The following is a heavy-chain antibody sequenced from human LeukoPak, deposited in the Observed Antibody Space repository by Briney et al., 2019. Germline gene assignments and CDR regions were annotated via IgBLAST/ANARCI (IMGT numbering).Heavy chain of an antibody. Sequence: GGSLRLSCAASGFTFDSYSMNWVRRAPGKGLQWVSSISTGSNYIYYADSAKGRFTISRDNAKNSLYLQMNSLRADDTGVYYCARDRIYTNYYFDSWGLGTLVTVSS. J-gene: IGHJ4*02. CDR2: ISTGSNYI. CDR3: ARDRIYTNYYFDS. D-gene: IGHD4-11*01. CDR1: GFTFDSYS. V-gene: IGHV3-21*01.